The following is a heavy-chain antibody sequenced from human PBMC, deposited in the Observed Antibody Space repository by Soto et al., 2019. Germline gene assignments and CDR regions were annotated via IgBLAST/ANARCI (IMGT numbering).Heavy chain of an antibody. CDR1: GFSFSNHG. J-gene: IGHJ6*02. V-gene: IGHV3-30*18. D-gene: IGHD3-10*01. Sequence: GGSLRLSCAASGFSFSNHGMQWVRQAPGKGLEWVAVISYDGNVKYYTDSVKGRFTISRDNSQSTLFLQMDSLRPENAAVYYCAKDLKVSGGFHGSLNYYYGMDVWGQGTTVTVSS. CDR3: AKDLKVSGGFHGSLNYYYGMDV. CDR2: ISYDGNVK.